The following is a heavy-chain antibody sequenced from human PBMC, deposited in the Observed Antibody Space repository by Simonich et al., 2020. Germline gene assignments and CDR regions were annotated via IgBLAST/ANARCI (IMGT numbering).Heavy chain of an antibody. CDR2: INPTSGGT. CDR3: ARNGLVGILKAFDI. V-gene: IGHV1-2*02. Sequence: QVQLVQSGAEVKKPGASVKVSCKASGYTFTGYYMHGGRQAPGQGLEGMGWINPTSGGTNYAQKFQGRVTMTRDTSISTAYMELSRLRSDDTAVYYCARNGLVGILKAFDIWGQGTMVTVSS. CDR1: GYTFTGYY. D-gene: IGHD2-21*01. J-gene: IGHJ3*02.